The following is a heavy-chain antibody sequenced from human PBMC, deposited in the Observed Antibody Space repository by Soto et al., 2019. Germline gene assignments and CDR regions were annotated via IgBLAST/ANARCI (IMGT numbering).Heavy chain of an antibody. CDR3: AKNLAKNWNYPHGY. V-gene: IGHV3-7*05. J-gene: IGHJ4*02. CDR2: VKGDESEK. CDR1: GFTFSNYW. Sequence: GGSLRLSCAASGFTFSNYWMSWVRQPPGKGLEWVANVKGDESEKYYVGSVRGRFTISRDNAQNSLYLQMNNLRAEDTAVYYCAKNLAKNWNYPHGYWGQGILVTVSS. D-gene: IGHD1-7*01.